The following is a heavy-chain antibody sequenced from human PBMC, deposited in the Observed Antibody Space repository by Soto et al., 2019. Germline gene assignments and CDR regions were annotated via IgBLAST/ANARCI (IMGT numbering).Heavy chain of an antibody. CDR3: ARDQMVPASDAYYGMDV. Sequence: PSETVSLACTVSGGCISSYYWSWIRQRPGKGLEWIGYIYYSGSTNYNPSLKSRVTISVDTSKNQFSLKLSSVTAADTAVYYCARDQMVPASDAYYGMDVWGQGTTVTVSS. CDR1: GGCISSYY. J-gene: IGHJ6*02. D-gene: IGHD2-2*01. V-gene: IGHV4-59*01. CDR2: IYYSGST.